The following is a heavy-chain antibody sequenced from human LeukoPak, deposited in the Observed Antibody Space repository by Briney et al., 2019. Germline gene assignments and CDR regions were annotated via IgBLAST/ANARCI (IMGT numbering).Heavy chain of an antibody. CDR3: ARTYYSGSGTYQRWFDP. Sequence: GGSLRPSCAASGFTVNSNYMSWFRQAPGQGLEWVSIIYSGGTTHYADSVKGRFTISRDNTKNTLYLQMDSLRAEDTAVYYCARTYYSGSGTYQRWFDPWGQGTLVTVSS. CDR1: GFTVNSNY. D-gene: IGHD3-10*01. V-gene: IGHV3-53*01. J-gene: IGHJ5*02. CDR2: IYSGGTT.